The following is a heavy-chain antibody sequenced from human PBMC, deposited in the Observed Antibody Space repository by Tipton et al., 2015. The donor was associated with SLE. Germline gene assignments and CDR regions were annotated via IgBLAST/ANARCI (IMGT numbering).Heavy chain of an antibody. D-gene: IGHD6-13*01. Sequence: PSLTCTVSGGSISSYYWSWIRQPPGKGLEWIGYMYYSGSTNYNPPLKSRVTISVDTSKNQFSLKLSSVTAADTAVYYCARDRGSSSWYGYDYWGQGTLVTVSS. CDR1: GGSISSYY. V-gene: IGHV4-59*01. CDR3: ARDRGSSSWYGYDY. J-gene: IGHJ4*02. CDR2: MYYSGST.